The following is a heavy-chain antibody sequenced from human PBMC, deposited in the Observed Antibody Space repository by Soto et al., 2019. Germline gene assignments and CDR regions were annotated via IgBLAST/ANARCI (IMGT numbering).Heavy chain of an antibody. V-gene: IGHV4-31*03. J-gene: IGHJ6*02. CDR3: ARTIFEYGMDV. CDR2: IYYSGST. D-gene: IGHD3-3*01. Sequence: PSETLTLTCTVSGGSISSGGYYWSWIRQHPGKGLEWIGYIYYSGSTYYNPSLKSRVTISVDTSKNQFSLKLSSVTAADTAVYYCARTIFEYGMDVWGQGTTVTVSS. CDR1: GGSISSGGYY.